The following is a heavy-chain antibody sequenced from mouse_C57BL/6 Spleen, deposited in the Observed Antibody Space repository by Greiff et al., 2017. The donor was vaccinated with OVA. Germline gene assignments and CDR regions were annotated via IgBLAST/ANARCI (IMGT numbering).Heavy chain of an antibody. CDR2: IDPEDGET. Sequence: VHVKQSGAELVKPGASVKLSCTASGFNIKDYFMHWVKQRTEQGLEWIGRIDPEDGETKYAPKFQGKATITADTSSNTAYLQLSSLTSEDTAVYYCAGIYYGSGGDYFDYWGQGTTLTVSS. D-gene: IGHD1-1*01. CDR3: AGIYYGSGGDYFDY. J-gene: IGHJ2*01. V-gene: IGHV14-2*01. CDR1: GFNIKDYF.